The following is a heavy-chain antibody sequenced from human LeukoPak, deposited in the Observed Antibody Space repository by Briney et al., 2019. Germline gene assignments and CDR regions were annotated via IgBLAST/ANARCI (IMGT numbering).Heavy chain of an antibody. Sequence: QPGGSLRLSCAAAGFTFSSYAMSWVRQAPGKGLEWVSAISGSGGRTYYGGSVKGRFTNSRDNSKNTVYLQMNSLRAEDTAVYYCARERYSSGWFDYWGQGTLVTVSS. CDR3: ARERYSSGWFDY. D-gene: IGHD6-19*01. CDR2: ISGSGGRT. V-gene: IGHV3-23*01. CDR1: GFTFSSYA. J-gene: IGHJ4*02.